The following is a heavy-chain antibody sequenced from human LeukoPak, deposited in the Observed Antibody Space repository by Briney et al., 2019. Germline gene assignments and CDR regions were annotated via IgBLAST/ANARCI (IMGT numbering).Heavy chain of an antibody. D-gene: IGHD2-2*01. Sequence: GGSLRLSCAASGFTFSTYAMSWVRQAPGKGLQLVSAITGSGDSTSYADSVKGRFTISRDNSKNTLYLQMNSLRAEDTAAYYCAKGYCTSTSCYVAPHYWGQGTLVTVSS. V-gene: IGHV3-23*01. CDR2: ITGSGDST. J-gene: IGHJ4*02. CDR3: AKGYCTSTSCYVAPHY. CDR1: GFTFSTYA.